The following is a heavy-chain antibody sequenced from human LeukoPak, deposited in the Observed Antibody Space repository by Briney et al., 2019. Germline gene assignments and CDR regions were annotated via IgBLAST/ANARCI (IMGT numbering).Heavy chain of an antibody. D-gene: IGHD3-10*01. CDR3: ARGVSYDGSGSYEDY. J-gene: IGHJ4*02. Sequence: ASVKVSCEPSVYTLTSYIISGVPPAPGQGRECVVWISAYNGNTNYAQKVQGRVIMTTDTSKSSAYMELRSLRSEDTAVYYCARGVSYDGSGSYEDYWGEGTLVTVSS. V-gene: IGHV1-18*01. CDR2: ISAYNGNT. CDR1: VYTLTSYI.